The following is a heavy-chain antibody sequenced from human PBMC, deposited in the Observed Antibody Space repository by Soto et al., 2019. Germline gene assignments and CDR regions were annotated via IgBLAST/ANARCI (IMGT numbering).Heavy chain of an antibody. Sequence: ASMKVSCQASGDTFTSYAISWVRQAPGQRLEWMGWINACNGNTNYSQKFQGRVTITRDTSASTAYMELSSLRSEDTVVYYCAVAARQTPFDYWGQGTLVTVSS. D-gene: IGHD6-6*01. CDR3: AVAARQTPFDY. V-gene: IGHV1-3*01. CDR1: GDTFTSYA. J-gene: IGHJ4*02. CDR2: INACNGNT.